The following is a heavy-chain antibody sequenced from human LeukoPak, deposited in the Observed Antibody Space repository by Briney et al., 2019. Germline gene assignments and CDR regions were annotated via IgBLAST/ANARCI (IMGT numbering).Heavy chain of an antibody. CDR3: KSSPVGTFDS. CDR1: GFTFSSYW. CDR2: INSDGSST. D-gene: IGHD6-13*01. Sequence: GGSLRLSCAASGFTFSSYWMHWVRQAPGKGLVWVSRINSDGSSTSYADSVKGRFTISRDNSKNTLYLQMSSLRPEDTAVYYCKSSPVGTFDSWGQGTLVTVSS. J-gene: IGHJ4*02. V-gene: IGHV3-74*01.